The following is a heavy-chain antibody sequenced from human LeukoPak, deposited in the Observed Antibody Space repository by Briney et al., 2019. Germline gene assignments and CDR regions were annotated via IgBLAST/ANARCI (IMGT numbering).Heavy chain of an antibody. Sequence: SETQSLTCTVSGGSISSYYWSWIRQPPGKGLEWIGYIYYSGSTNYNPSLKSRVTISVDTSKNQFSLKLSSVTAADTAVYYCARGRIAAAVRVYYFDYWGQGTLVTLYS. J-gene: IGHJ4*02. CDR1: GGSISSYY. CDR2: IYYSGST. CDR3: ARGRIAAAVRVYYFDY. D-gene: IGHD6-13*01. V-gene: IGHV4-59*01.